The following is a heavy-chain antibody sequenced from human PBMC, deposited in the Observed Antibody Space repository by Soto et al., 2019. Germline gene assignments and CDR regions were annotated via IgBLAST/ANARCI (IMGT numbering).Heavy chain of an antibody. CDR2: ISSSSSTI. CDR1: GFTFSNYS. V-gene: IGHV3-48*02. CDR3: ARDRRYSYGNGMDV. J-gene: IGHJ6*02. Sequence: TGGSLRISCAASGFTFSNYSMKLVRPAPGKGLEWVSYISSSSSTIYYADSVKGRFTISRDNAKNSLYLQMNSLRDEDTAVYYCARDRRYSYGNGMDVWGQGTTVTVSS. D-gene: IGHD5-18*01.